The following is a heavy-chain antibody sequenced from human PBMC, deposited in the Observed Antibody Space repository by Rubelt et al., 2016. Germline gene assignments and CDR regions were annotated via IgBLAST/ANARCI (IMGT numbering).Heavy chain of an antibody. V-gene: IGHV1-18*01. Sequence: QVQLVQSGAEVKKPGASVKVSCKASGYTFTSYGISWVRQAPGQGLEWMGWISAYNGNTNYAQKLKGRGTRTTDTSTSTAYMELRSLRSDDTAVYYCASMYSSSWYRGWFDPWGQGTLVTVSS. CDR1: GYTFTSYG. J-gene: IGHJ5*02. CDR2: ISAYNGNT. CDR3: ASMYSSSWYRGWFDP. D-gene: IGHD6-13*01.